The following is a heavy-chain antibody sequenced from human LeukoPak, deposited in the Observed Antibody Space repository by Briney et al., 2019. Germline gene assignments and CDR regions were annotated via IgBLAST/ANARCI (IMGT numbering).Heavy chain of an antibody. D-gene: IGHD4-17*01. CDR1: GFSFSSHA. CDR2: ISISGDDT. J-gene: IGHJ4*02. CDR3: ANEIRPNDY. V-gene: IGHV3-23*01. Sequence: GGSLRLSCATSGFSFSSHAMTWVRQAPGKGLEWLSAISISGDDTYYADSVKGRFTISRDNSKNTLYLQMNSLSADDTAMYYCANEIRPNDYWGQGTLVTVSS.